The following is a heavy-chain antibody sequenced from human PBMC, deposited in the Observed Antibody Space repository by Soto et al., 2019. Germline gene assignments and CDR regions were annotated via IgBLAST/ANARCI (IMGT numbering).Heavy chain of an antibody. D-gene: IGHD5-18*01. V-gene: IGHV1-18*01. Sequence: QVQLVQSGAEVKKPGASVKVSCKASGYTLTSYGISWVRQAPGQGLEWMGWISAYNGNTNYAQKLQGRVTMTTDTSTSTAYMDLRSLRSDDTAVYYCARDGVDTATGYYYGMDVWGQGTTVTVSS. CDR1: GYTLTSYG. CDR2: ISAYNGNT. CDR3: ARDGVDTATGYYYGMDV. J-gene: IGHJ6*02.